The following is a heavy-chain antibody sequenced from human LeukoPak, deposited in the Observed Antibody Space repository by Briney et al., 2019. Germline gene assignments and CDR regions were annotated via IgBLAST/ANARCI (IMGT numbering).Heavy chain of an antibody. CDR2: INHSGST. V-gene: IGHV4-34*01. D-gene: IGHD1-1*01. J-gene: IGHJ4*02. Sequence: SETLSLTCAVYGGSFSGYYWSWIRQPLGKGLEWIGEINHSGSTNYNPSLKSRVTISVDTSKNQFSLKLSSVTAADTAVYYCARDRTGTTDDRIDYWGQGTLVTVSS. CDR3: ARDRTGTTDDRIDY. CDR1: GGSFSGYY.